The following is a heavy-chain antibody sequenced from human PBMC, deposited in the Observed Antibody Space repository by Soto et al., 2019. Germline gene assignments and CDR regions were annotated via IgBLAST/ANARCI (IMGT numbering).Heavy chain of an antibody. Sequence: PSQTLSLTCVISGDTVSSNNAAWNWIRQSPSKGLEWLGRTYYRSKWYTDYAVSVKSRVTIDTDTSKNQLSLQLNSVTPEDTAVYYCAKESAMVRGIINPLDYWGQGIPVTVSS. CDR3: AKESAMVRGIINPLDY. CDR1: GDTVSSNNAA. CDR2: TYYRSKWYT. V-gene: IGHV6-1*01. J-gene: IGHJ4*02. D-gene: IGHD3-10*01.